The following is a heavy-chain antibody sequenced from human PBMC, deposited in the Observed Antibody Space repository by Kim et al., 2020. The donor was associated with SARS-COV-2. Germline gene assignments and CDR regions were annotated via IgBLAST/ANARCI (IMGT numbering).Heavy chain of an antibody. V-gene: IGHV4-34*01. CDR2: INHSGST. CDR1: GGSFSGYY. D-gene: IGHD3-9*01. CDR3: ARGTRYFDWRGCFDP. J-gene: IGHJ5*02. Sequence: SETLSLTCAVYGGSFSGYYWSWIRQPPGKGLEWIGEINHSGSTNYNPSLKSRVTISVDTSKNQFSLKLSSVTAAYTAVYYCARGTRYFDWRGCFDPWGQGTLVTVSS.